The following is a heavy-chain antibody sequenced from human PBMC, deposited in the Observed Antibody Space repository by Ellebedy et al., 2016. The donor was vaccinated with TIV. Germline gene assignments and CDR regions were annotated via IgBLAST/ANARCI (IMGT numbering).Heavy chain of an antibody. D-gene: IGHD3-16*01. Sequence: SETLSLTXTVSGASISTYSWTWIRQPPGKGLEWMGCFFRGGDTNYNPSLESRVFMSIDTSRHQFSLSLSSVTAADTGLYFCASFDYDVEGYYGLDVWGQGTTVTVSS. CDR3: ASFDYDVEGYYGLDV. CDR1: GASISTYS. V-gene: IGHV4-59*01. J-gene: IGHJ6*02. CDR2: FFRGGDT.